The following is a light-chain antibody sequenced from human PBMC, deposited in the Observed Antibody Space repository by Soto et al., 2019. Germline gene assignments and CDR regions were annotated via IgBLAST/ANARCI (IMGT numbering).Light chain of an antibody. Sequence: EIVLTQSPGTLSLSPGERATLSCRASQSVSGNYLAWYQQKPGQSPRLLIYGSSDRATGIPDRFSGSGSGTDFTLTLTRVEPEDFAVYYCQQYGISPPYTFGQGTKLEIK. CDR2: GSS. J-gene: IGKJ2*01. CDR3: QQYGISPPYT. CDR1: QSVSGNY. V-gene: IGKV3-20*01.